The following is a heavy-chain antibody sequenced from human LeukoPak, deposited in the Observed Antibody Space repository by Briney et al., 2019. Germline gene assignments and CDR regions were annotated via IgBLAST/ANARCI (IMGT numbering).Heavy chain of an antibody. Sequence: PGGSLRLSCAASGFTFSSYSMNWVRQAPGKGLEWVSSISSSSSYIYYADSVKGRFTISRDNAKNSLYLQMNSLRAEDTAVYYCARAGCSSTSCYKGLDYWGQGTLVTVSS. CDR3: ARAGCSSTSCYKGLDY. J-gene: IGHJ4*02. D-gene: IGHD2-2*02. CDR2: ISSSSSYI. V-gene: IGHV3-21*01. CDR1: GFTFSSYS.